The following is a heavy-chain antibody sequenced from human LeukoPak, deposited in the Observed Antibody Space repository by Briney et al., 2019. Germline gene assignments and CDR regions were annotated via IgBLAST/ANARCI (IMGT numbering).Heavy chain of an antibody. J-gene: IGHJ3*02. Sequence: PGGSLRLSCAASGFTFSSYSMNWVRQAPGKGLEWVSYISSSSSTIYYADSVKGRFTISRDNAKNSLYLQMNSLRAEDTAVYYCARDQQSITPYFDIWGQGTMVTVSS. CDR3: ARDQQSITPYFDI. CDR1: GFTFSSYS. CDR2: ISSSSSTI. V-gene: IGHV3-48*01. D-gene: IGHD3-10*01.